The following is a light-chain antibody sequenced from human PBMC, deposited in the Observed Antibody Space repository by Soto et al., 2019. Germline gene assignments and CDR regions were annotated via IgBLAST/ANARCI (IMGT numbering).Light chain of an antibody. CDR1: SSNIGNNY. J-gene: IGLJ1*01. CDR3: GTWDSSLSGYD. Sequence: QSVLTQPPSVSAAPGQKVTISCSGGSSNIGNNYVSWYQQLPGTAPKLLIYDNNKRPSGIPDRFSGSKSGTSATLGITGLQTGDEADYYCGTWDSSLSGYDFGTGTKVTVL. V-gene: IGLV1-51*01. CDR2: DNN.